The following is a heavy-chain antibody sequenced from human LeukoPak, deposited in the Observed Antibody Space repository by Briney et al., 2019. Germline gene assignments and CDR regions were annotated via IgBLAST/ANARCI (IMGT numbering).Heavy chain of an antibody. J-gene: IGHJ6*02. CDR1: GFAFSTYA. D-gene: IGHD5-12*01. CDR2: ISSGGGYT. V-gene: IGHV3-23*01. CDR3: ARDLGYALDRDYYYYYGMDV. Sequence: GGSLRLSCAASGFAFSTYAMSWVRQAPGKGLEWVSAISSGGGYTYHADSVKGRFTISRDDSKNTLYLQMNSLRAEDTAVYYCARDLGYALDRDYYYYYGMDVWGQGTTVTVSS.